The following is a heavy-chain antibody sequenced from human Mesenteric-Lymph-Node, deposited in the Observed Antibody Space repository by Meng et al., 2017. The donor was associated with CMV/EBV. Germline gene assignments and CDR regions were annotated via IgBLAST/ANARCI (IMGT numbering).Heavy chain of an antibody. D-gene: IGHD2-2*01. CDR2: ISSSGNAI. Sequence: GESLKISCAASGYIFGTYGVHWVRQAPGKGLEWVSYISSSGNAIFYADSVKGRFTISRDDAKNSLYLQMNSLRVEDTAVYYCARGGSTFDYWGQGTLVTVSS. J-gene: IGHJ4*02. CDR3: ARGGSTFDY. V-gene: IGHV3-48*04. CDR1: GYIFGTYG.